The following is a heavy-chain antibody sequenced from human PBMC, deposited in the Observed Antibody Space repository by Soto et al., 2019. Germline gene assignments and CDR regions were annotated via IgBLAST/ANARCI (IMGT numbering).Heavy chain of an antibody. CDR1: GGTFSSYS. CDR3: ARVRSSGWYLRWFDP. J-gene: IGHJ5*02. CDR2: IIPIFGTA. D-gene: IGHD6-19*01. V-gene: IGHV1-69*13. Sequence: ASVNVSCKSSGGTFSSYSISWVRQAPGQGLECMGGIIPIFGTANYAQKFQGRVTITADESTSTAYMELSSLRSEDTAVYYCARVRSSGWYLRWFDPWGQGTLVTVSS.